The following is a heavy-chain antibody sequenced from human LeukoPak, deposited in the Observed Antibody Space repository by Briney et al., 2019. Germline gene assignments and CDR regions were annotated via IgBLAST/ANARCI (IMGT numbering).Heavy chain of an antibody. J-gene: IGHJ4*02. CDR1: GFTFSSYG. D-gene: IGHD6-19*01. CDR2: IRYDGSNK. Sequence: PGGSLRLSCAASGFTFSSYGMHWVRQAPGKGLEWVAFIRYDGSNKYYADSVKGRFTISRDNSKNTLYLQMNSLRAEDTAVYYCAKDPRNSSGWYGTYYFDYRGQGTLVTVSS. V-gene: IGHV3-30*02. CDR3: AKDPRNSSGWYGTYYFDY.